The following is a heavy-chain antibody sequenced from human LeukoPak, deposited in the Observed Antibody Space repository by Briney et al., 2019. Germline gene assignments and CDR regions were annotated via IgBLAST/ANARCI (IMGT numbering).Heavy chain of an antibody. Sequence: ASVKVSCKASGYTFTSYGISWVRQAPGQGLEWMGWISAYNGNTNYAQKLQGRVTMTTDTSTSTAYMELRSLRSDDTAVYYCARAARGVVPAANGFDYWGQGTLVTVSS. CDR3: ARAARGVVPAANGFDY. CDR2: ISAYNGNT. D-gene: IGHD2-2*01. V-gene: IGHV1-18*01. J-gene: IGHJ4*02. CDR1: GYTFTSYG.